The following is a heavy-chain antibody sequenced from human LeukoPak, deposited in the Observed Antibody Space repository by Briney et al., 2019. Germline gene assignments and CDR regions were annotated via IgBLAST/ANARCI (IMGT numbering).Heavy chain of an antibody. D-gene: IGHD2-2*01. Sequence: GGSLRLSCAASGFTFDNYGMHWVRQAPGKGLEWVAVISYDGRNKHYPDSVKGRFTISRDISTDTLWLQMDSLRAEDTAVYYCAKGPLRGTAAAIDYWGQGTLVTVSS. CDR2: ISYDGRNK. V-gene: IGHV3-30*18. J-gene: IGHJ4*02. CDR3: AKGPLRGTAAAIDY. CDR1: GFTFDNYG.